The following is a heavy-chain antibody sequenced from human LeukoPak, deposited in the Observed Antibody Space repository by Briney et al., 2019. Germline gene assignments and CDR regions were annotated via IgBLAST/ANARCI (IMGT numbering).Heavy chain of an antibody. J-gene: IGHJ4*02. D-gene: IGHD3-22*01. CDR3: ARHAGDYYDSSGYYPDY. CDR2: LDPSDSYT. Sequence: GESLKISCKGSGYSFTSYWISWVRQMPGKGLEWMGRLDPSDSYTNYSPSFQGHVTISADKSISTAYLQWSSLKASDTAMYYCARHAGDYYDSSGYYPDYWGQGTLVTVSS. CDR1: GYSFTSYW. V-gene: IGHV5-10-1*01.